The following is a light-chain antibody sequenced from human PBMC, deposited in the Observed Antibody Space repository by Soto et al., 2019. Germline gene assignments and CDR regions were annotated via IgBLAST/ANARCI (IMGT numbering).Light chain of an antibody. J-gene: IGKJ1*01. CDR2: SAS. CDR3: HQYDSSPPWT. Sequence: EIVLTQSPGTLSLSPGERATLSCRASQSVSSTNLAWYQQKPGQAPRLLIYSASSRATGIPERFSGSGSGTDFTLTISRLEPEDSAVYYCHQYDSSPPWTFDQGTKVEIK. V-gene: IGKV3-20*01. CDR1: QSVSSTN.